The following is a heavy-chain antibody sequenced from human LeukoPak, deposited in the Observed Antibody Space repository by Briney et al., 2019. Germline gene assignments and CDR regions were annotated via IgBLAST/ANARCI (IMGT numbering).Heavy chain of an antibody. Sequence: PSETLSLTCTVSGGSISSSSYYWGWIRQPPGKGLECIGYIYHSGSTNYNPSLKSRVTISVDTSQNQFYLKLSSVTAADTAVYYCARVRHGRITMIVVVRPTYNWFDPWGQGTLVTVSS. D-gene: IGHD3-22*01. CDR3: ARVRHGRITMIVVVRPTYNWFDP. CDR1: GGSISSSSYY. CDR2: IYHSGST. J-gene: IGHJ5*02. V-gene: IGHV4-61*05.